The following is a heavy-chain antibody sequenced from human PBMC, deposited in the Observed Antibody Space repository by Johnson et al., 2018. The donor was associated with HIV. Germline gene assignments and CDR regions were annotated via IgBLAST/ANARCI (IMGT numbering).Heavy chain of an antibody. V-gene: IGHV3-74*01. CDR2: INSDGSST. CDR3: ARDYSDYVWGSYRFGAFDI. D-gene: IGHD3-16*02. CDR1: GFTFSNYG. J-gene: IGHJ3*02. Sequence: VQLVESGGGVVQPGGSLRLSCAASGFTFSNYGMHWVRQAPGKGLEWVSRINSDGSSTSYADSVKGRFTISRDNAKNTLYLQMNSLRAEDTAVYYCARDYSDYVWGSYRFGAFDIWGQGTMVTVSS.